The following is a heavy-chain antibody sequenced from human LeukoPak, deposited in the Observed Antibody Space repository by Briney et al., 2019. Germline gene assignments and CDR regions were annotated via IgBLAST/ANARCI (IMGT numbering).Heavy chain of an antibody. D-gene: IGHD2-2*01. V-gene: IGHV3-23*01. CDR3: AKDRTTQGYCSSTSCYPYSWFDP. CDR1: GFTFSSYA. J-gene: IGHJ5*02. Sequence: GGSLRLSCAASGFTFSSYAMSWVRQAPGKGLEWVSAISGSGGSTYYADSVKGRFTISRDNSKNTLYLQMNSLRAEDTAVYYCAKDRTTQGYCSSTSCYPYSWFDPWGQGTLVTVSS. CDR2: ISGSGGST.